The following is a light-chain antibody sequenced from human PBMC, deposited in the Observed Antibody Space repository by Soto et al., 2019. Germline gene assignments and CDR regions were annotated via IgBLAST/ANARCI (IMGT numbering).Light chain of an antibody. J-gene: IGLJ2*01. V-gene: IGLV7-43*01. CDR3: LLYYDGAGV. CDR1: TGAVTSGYY. CDR2: STT. Sequence: QTVVTQEPSLTVSPGGTVTLTCASSTGAVTSGYYPNWFQQKPGQAPTSLIYSTTNRHSWTPARFSGSLLGGKAALTLSGVQPEDEAEYYCLLYYDGAGVFGGGTKLTVL.